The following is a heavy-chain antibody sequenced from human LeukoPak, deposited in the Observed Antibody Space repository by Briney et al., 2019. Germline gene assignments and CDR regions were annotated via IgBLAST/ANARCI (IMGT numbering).Heavy chain of an antibody. CDR2: IDYSGST. Sequence: PSETLSLTCTVSGGSISSYYWSWIRQPPGKGLEWIGYIDYSGSTNYNPSLKSRLTISVDTSKNQFSLKLSSVTAADTAVYYCARVVTIFGVVMDYFDYWGQGTLVTVSS. CDR1: GGSISSYY. D-gene: IGHD3-3*01. J-gene: IGHJ4*02. CDR3: ARVVTIFGVVMDYFDY. V-gene: IGHV4-59*01.